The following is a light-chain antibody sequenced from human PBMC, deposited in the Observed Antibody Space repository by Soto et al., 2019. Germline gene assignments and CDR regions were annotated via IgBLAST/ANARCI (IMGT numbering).Light chain of an antibody. CDR1: SSDVGAYNF. Sequence: QSALTHPLSVSWSPGHSVTVSCTGTSSDVGAYNFVSWYQQHPGKAPKLVIYSVNERPSGVPARFPGSKSGNTASLTISGLQADDEADYYCCSYGSDSTHYVFGTGTKVTVL. V-gene: IGLV2-11*01. J-gene: IGLJ1*01. CDR2: SVN. CDR3: CSYGSDSTHYV.